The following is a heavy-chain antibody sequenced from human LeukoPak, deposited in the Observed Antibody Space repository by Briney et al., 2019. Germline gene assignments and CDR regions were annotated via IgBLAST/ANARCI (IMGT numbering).Heavy chain of an antibody. CDR2: INPNSGGT. Sequence: ASVKVSCKASGYTFTGYYMHWVRQAPGQGLEWMGWINPNSGGTNYAQKFQGRVTMTRDMSISTTYMELSRLRSDDTAVYFCAREYISSWFDFWGQGTLVTVSS. CDR3: AREYISSWFDF. V-gene: IGHV1-2*02. D-gene: IGHD6-13*01. CDR1: GYTFTGYY. J-gene: IGHJ4*02.